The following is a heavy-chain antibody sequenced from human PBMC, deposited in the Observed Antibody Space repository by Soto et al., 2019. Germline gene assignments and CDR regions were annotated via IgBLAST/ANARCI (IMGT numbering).Heavy chain of an antibody. Sequence: GGSLRLSCAASGFTFSSYAMSWVRQAPGKGLEWVSAISGSGGSTYYADSVKGRFTISRDNSKNTLYLQMNSLRAEDTAVYYCAKDRDIVVVPAARWGDSSGLQGYFDYWGQGTLVTVSS. CDR1: GFTFSSYA. V-gene: IGHV3-23*01. CDR3: AKDRDIVVVPAARWGDSSGLQGYFDY. CDR2: ISGSGGST. J-gene: IGHJ4*02. D-gene: IGHD2-2*01.